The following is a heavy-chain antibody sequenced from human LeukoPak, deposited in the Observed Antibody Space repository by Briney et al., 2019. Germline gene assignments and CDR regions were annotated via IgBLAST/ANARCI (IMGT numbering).Heavy chain of an antibody. CDR3: AKSTSNSSPASTFDY. CDR2: VSGGSFSI. D-gene: IGHD6-13*01. V-gene: IGHV3-23*01. J-gene: IGHJ4*02. CDR1: GFSFSSYA. Sequence: GGSLRLSCAASGFSFSSYAMSWVRQAPGKGLEWVSGVSGGSFSILYADSVKGRFTISRDNSKNTLYLQMNSLRAEDTALYYCAKSTSNSSPASTFDYWGQGTLVTVSS.